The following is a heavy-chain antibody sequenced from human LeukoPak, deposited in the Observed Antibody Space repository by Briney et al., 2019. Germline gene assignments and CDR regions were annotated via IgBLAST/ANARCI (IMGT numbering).Heavy chain of an antibody. CDR3: GMSGDRVPLQDDVFDV. Sequence: GESLKISCKVSGYSFTSYCIGWVRQMPGKGLEWMGIIYPGDSGPTYSPSFQGQVTISVDKSISTAYLQWSSLQASDTAMYYCGMSGDRVPLQDDVFDVWGQGTMVTVST. D-gene: IGHD1-26*01. CDR2: IYPGDSGP. V-gene: IGHV5-51*01. J-gene: IGHJ3*01. CDR1: GYSFTSYC.